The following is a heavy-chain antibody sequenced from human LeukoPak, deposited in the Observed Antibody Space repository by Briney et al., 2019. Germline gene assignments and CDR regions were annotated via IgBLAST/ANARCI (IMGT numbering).Heavy chain of an antibody. CDR3: AKDYSSSWYVFWFDP. Sequence: PGRSLRLSCAASGFTFDDYAMHWVRQAPGKGLEWVSGISWNSGSIGYADSVKGRFTISRDNAKNSLYLQMNSLRAEDTALYYCAKDYSSSWYVFWFDPWGQGTLVTVSS. J-gene: IGHJ5*02. V-gene: IGHV3-9*01. CDR2: ISWNSGSI. CDR1: GFTFDDYA. D-gene: IGHD6-13*01.